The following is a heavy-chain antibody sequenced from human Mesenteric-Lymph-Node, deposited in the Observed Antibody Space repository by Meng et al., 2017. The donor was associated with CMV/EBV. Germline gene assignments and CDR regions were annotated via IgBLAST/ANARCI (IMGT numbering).Heavy chain of an antibody. Sequence: SETLSLTCTVSGGSISSSSYYWGWIRQPPGTGLEWIGSIYYSGSTYYNPSLKSRVTMSINTSKNQFSLRLSSVTAADTAVYYCARVGYFDFSFDSWGQGTLVTVSS. D-gene: IGHD3-3*01. V-gene: IGHV4-39*07. CDR2: IYYSGST. J-gene: IGHJ4*02. CDR3: ARVGYFDFSFDS. CDR1: GGSISSSSYY.